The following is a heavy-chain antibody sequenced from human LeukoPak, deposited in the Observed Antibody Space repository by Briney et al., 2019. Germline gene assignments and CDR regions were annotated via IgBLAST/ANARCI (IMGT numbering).Heavy chain of an antibody. D-gene: IGHD6-6*01. CDR2: IKQDGSEK. CDR3: ARELDSSSGFDY. V-gene: IGHV3-7*01. Sequence: TGRSLRLSCAASGFTFSSYAMHWVRQAPGKGLEWVANIKQDGSEKYYVDSVKGRFTISRDNAKNSLYLQMNSLRAEDTAVYYCARELDSSSGFDYWGQGTLVTVSS. J-gene: IGHJ4*02. CDR1: GFTFSSYA.